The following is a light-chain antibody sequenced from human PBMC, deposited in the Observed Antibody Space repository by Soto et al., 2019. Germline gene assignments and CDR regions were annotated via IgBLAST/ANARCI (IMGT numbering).Light chain of an antibody. J-gene: IGKJ2*01. V-gene: IGKV3-15*01. Sequence: EIVMTQSPATLSVSPGERVTLSCRAGQSISTNLAWYQQKLGQAPRRLIFDASTRAADIPVRFSGRGSGTDFTLTISSVQSEEFAVYYCQQYDTWPLYTFGQGTKLEI. CDR1: QSISTN. CDR2: DAS. CDR3: QQYDTWPLYT.